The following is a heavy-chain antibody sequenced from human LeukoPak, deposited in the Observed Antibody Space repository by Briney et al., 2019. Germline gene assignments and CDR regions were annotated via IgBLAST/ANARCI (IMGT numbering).Heavy chain of an antibody. CDR2: IYTSGST. D-gene: IGHD4-11*01. CDR1: GGSISSYY. CDR3: ARSIFYTNYGRFDY. V-gene: IGHV4-4*07. J-gene: IGHJ4*02. Sequence: SETLSLTCTVSGGSISSYYWSWIRQPAGKGVEWIGRIYTSGSTNYNPSLKSRVTMSVDMSKNQFSLKLSSVTAADTAVYYCARSIFYTNYGRFDYWGQGTPVTVSS.